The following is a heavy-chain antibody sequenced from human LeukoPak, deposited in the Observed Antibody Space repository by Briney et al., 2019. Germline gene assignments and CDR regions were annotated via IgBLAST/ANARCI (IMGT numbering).Heavy chain of an antibody. J-gene: IGHJ4*02. CDR1: GASINSSSDH. V-gene: IGHV4-39*07. Sequence: SETLSLTCTVSGASINSSSDHWGWIRQPPGKGLEWIGSMYYGGSAYSSPSVESRVTISVDTSKNQFSLKLSSVTAADTAVYYCARLPTVTFFDYWGQGTLVTVSS. CDR3: ARLPTVTFFDY. D-gene: IGHD4-17*01. CDR2: MYYGGSA.